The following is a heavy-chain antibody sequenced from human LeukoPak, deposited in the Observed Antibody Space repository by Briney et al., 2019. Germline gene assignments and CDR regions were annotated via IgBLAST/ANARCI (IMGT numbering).Heavy chain of an antibody. D-gene: IGHD5-24*01. CDR2: ISSRSSTI. J-gene: IGHJ2*01. CDR3: ARDGLGDGYNLGPPFDL. CDR1: GLTFSSYS. V-gene: IGHV3-48*02. Sequence: PGGSLRLSCAASGLTFSSYSMNWVRQAPGKGLEWVSYISSRSSTIYYADSVKGRFTISRENAKNSLYLQMTSLRDEDTAVYYCARDGLGDGYNLGPPFDLWGRGTLVTVSS.